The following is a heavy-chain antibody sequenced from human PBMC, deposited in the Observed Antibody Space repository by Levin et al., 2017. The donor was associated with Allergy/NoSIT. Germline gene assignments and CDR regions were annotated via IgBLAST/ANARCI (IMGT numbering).Heavy chain of an antibody. V-gene: IGHV3-30-3*01. CDR3: ARQAGTTVTTRYFDR. D-gene: IGHD4-17*01. Sequence: GESLKISCVASGFTFSNYAMHWVRQAPGKGLEWVAVIAYDGSDKYYADSVTGRFTVSKDNSKDTQYLQMNSLRGEDTAVYYCARQAGTTVTTRYFDRWGRGTLVTVSS. J-gene: IGHJ2*01. CDR2: IAYDGSDK. CDR1: GFTFSNYA.